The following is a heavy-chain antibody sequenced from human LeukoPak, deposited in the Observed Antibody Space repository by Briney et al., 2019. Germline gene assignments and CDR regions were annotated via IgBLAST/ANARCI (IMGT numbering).Heavy chain of an antibody. Sequence: GGSLRLPCAASGFTFSTYAMSWVRQAPGKGLEWVSTISDSGANTYYADSVRGRFTISRDNSKNTLYLQKNSLRADDTAIYYCAKSMTLQWRGFFDLWGRGTHVTVSS. J-gene: IGHJ2*01. V-gene: IGHV3-23*01. D-gene: IGHD6-19*01. CDR1: GFTFSTYA. CDR2: ISDSGANT. CDR3: AKSMTLQWRGFFDL.